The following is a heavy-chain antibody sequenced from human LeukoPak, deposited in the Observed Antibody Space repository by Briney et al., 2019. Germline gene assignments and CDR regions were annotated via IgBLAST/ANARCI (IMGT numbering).Heavy chain of an antibody. CDR1: GGSISSYY. V-gene: IGHV4-59*01. J-gene: IGHJ3*02. D-gene: IGHD5-18*01. CDR2: IYYSGGT. Sequence: SETLSLTCTVSGGSISSYYWSWIRQPPGKGLEWIGYIYYSGGTNYNPSLKSRVTISVDTSKNQFSLKLSSVTAADTAVYYCARDALYSYGPDAFDIWGQGTMVTVSS. CDR3: ARDALYSYGPDAFDI.